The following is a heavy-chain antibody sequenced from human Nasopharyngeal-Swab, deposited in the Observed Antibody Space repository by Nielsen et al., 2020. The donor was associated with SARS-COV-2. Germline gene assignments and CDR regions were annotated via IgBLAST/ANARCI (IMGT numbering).Heavy chain of an antibody. V-gene: IGHV3-21*01. CDR2: ISSSSSYK. D-gene: IGHD6-19*01. CDR3: ARDSELAYSSGWYGMDV. CDR1: GFTFSSCS. J-gene: IGHJ6*02. Sequence: GESLKISCAASGFTFSSCSMNWVRQAPGKGLEWVSSISSSSSYKYYADSVKGRFTISRDSAKNSQYLQMNSLRAEDTAVYYCARDSELAYSSGWYGMDVWGQGTTVTVSS.